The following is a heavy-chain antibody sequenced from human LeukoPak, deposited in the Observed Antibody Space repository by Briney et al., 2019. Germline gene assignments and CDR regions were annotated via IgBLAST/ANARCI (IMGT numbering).Heavy chain of an antibody. CDR3: ARRHELRYYGMDV. J-gene: IGHJ6*02. Sequence: WASVKVSCKASGYTFTGYYMHWVRQAPGQVLEWMGWINPNSGGTNYAQKFQGRVTMTRDTSISTAYMELSRLRSDDTAVYYCARRHELRYYGMDVWGQGTTVTVSS. CDR2: INPNSGGT. D-gene: IGHD1-7*01. CDR1: GYTFTGYY. V-gene: IGHV1-2*02.